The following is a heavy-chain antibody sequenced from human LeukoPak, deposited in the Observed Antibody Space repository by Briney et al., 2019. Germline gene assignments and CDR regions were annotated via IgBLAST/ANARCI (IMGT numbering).Heavy chain of an antibody. Sequence: GGSLRLSCAASGFTFSSYSMNWVRQASGKGLEWVSGITDSGRKTYYEDSVKGRFSISRDNSRNTVYLQMSDLRAEDTAVYYCAKITKATTPNYWGQGTLVTVSS. CDR2: ITDSGRKT. V-gene: IGHV3-23*01. CDR1: GFTFSSYS. D-gene: IGHD4-17*01. CDR3: AKITKATTPNY. J-gene: IGHJ4*02.